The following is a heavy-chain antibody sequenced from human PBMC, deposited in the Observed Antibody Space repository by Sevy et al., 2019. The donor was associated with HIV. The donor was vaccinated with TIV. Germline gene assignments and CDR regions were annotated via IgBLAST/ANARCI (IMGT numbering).Heavy chain of an antibody. D-gene: IGHD2-15*01. CDR3: ARDPCSGGSCYRYWYFDL. J-gene: IGHJ2*01. Sequence: GRSLKISCAASGFTFSSYGMHWVRQAPGKGLEWVAVIWYDGSNKYYADSVKGRFTISRDNSKNTLYLQMNSLRAEDTAVYYCARDPCSGGSCYRYWYFDLWGRGTLVTVSS. V-gene: IGHV3-33*01. CDR1: GFTFSSYG. CDR2: IWYDGSNK.